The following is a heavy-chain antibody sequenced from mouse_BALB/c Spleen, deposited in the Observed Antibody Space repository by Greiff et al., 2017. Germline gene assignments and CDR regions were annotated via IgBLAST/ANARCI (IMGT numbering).Heavy chain of an antibody. V-gene: IGHV2-3*01. CDR2: IWGDGNT. CDR1: GFSLTSYG. D-gene: IGHD1-1*02. J-gene: IGHJ4*01. CDR3: AKEVGGKSYAMDY. Sequence: VKLMESGPGLVAPSQSLSITCTVSGFSLTSYGVSWVRQPPGKGLEWLGVIWGDGNTYYHSALISRLSISKDNSKSHVFVKLNSLQTDDTATDNYAKEVGGKSYAMDYWGQGTSVTVSS.